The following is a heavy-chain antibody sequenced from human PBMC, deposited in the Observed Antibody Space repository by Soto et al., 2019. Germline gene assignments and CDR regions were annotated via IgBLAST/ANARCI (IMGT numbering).Heavy chain of an antibody. CDR2: ISGSGGST. V-gene: IGHV3-23*01. J-gene: IGHJ4*02. CDR1: GFTFSSYA. CDR3: AKGLTMVRGATL. Sequence: EVQLLESGGGLVQPGGSLRLSSAASGFTFSSYAMSWVRQAPGKGLEWVSPISGSGGSTYYADSVKGRFTISRDNSKNTLYLQMNSLRAEDTAVYYCAKGLTMVRGATLWSQGTLVTVSS. D-gene: IGHD3-10*01.